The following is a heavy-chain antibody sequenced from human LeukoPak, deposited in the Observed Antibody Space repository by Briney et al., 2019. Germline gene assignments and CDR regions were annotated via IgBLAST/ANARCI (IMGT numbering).Heavy chain of an antibody. CDR1: GFTFSSYS. CDR3: ARGPTMKMDV. V-gene: IGHV3-21*01. D-gene: IGHD3-22*01. Sequence: GGSLRLSCAASGFTFSSYSMNWVRQAPEEGLEWVSSISSSSSNTYYTDSVKGRVTISRDNAKNSLYLQMNSLRAEDTAVYYCARGPTMKMDVWGKGTTVTVSS. CDR2: ISSSSSNT. J-gene: IGHJ6*04.